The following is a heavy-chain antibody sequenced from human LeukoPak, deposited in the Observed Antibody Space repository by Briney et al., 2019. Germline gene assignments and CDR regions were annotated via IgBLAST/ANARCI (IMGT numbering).Heavy chain of an antibody. CDR2: IKQDGSEK. CDR3: AREGSQSASATYPGND. D-gene: IGHD3-10*01. V-gene: IGHV3-7*01. CDR1: GFTFSRHW. J-gene: IGHJ4*02. Sequence: GGSLRLSCAASGFTFSRHWMSWVRQPPGKGLEWVANIKQDGSEKYYVDSVKGRFTISRDNAKNSLYLQMNRPRAEDTAVYYCAREGSQSASATYPGNDWGQGTLVTVSS.